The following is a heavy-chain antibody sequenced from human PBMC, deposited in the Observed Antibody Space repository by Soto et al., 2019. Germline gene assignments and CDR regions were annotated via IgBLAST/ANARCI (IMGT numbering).Heavy chain of an antibody. V-gene: IGHV3-23*01. CDR3: AKDGDHVSIFAYDYYGMDV. CDR1: GFILSSYA. CDR2: ISYTGGNT. D-gene: IGHD2-21*02. J-gene: IGHJ6*02. Sequence: PGGSLRLSCAASGFILSSYAMSWVRQAPGKGLEWVSVISYTGGNTFYADSVKGRFTISRDNTKNTLYLQMNSQRAEDTAVYYCAKDGDHVSIFAYDYYGMDVWGQGTTVTVSS.